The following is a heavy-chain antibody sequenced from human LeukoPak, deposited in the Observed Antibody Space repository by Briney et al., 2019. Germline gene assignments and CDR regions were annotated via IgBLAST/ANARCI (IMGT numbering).Heavy chain of an antibody. D-gene: IGHD6-19*01. CDR1: GFTVSTNN. CDR2: IYSGDTT. Sequence: GGSLRLSCAASGFTVSTNNMSWVRQAPGKGLEWVSVIYSGDTTYYADSVKGRFTISRDNSKNTLNLQMNSLRVEDTAVYYCARVPSSGWPIYWGQGTLVTVPS. V-gene: IGHV3-53*01. J-gene: IGHJ4*02. CDR3: ARVPSSGWPIY.